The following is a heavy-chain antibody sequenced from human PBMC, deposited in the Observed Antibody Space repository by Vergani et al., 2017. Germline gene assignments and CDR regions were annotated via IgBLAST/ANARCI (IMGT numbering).Heavy chain of an antibody. CDR2: IFYSGTT. CDR3: ARVDTQVPATAHLYYMDV. V-gene: IGHV4-31*11. D-gene: IGHD6-25*01. Sequence: QVQLQESGPGVVKPSQPLSLTFAVSGRSLSSGDHCWTWIRQRPGKGLEWIGYIFYSGTTYDNPSLRSRLTISVDTSQNQFSLKLRSVTAADTAVYYCARVDTQVPATAHLYYMDVWGKGTTVVVSS. J-gene: IGHJ6*03. CDR1: GRSLSSGDHC.